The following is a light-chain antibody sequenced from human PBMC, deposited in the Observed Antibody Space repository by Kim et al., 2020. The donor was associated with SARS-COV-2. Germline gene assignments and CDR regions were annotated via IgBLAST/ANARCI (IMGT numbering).Light chain of an antibody. CDR3: HSYDSSNHYV. J-gene: IGLJ1*01. CDR2: EDN. V-gene: IGLV6-57*03. CDR1: NASIATNN. Sequence: KTVTSSGTRSNASIATNNVHWYPQRPASAPTTMIYEDNQKPSGVPYRFSGSIDSSSNSASLTISGLKTEDEADYYCHSYDSSNHYVFETGTKVTFL.